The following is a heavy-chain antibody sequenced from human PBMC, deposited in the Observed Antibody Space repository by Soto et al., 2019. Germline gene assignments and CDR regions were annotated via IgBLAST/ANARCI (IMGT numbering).Heavy chain of an antibody. CDR2: IIPIFGAP. J-gene: IGHJ1*01. D-gene: IGHD3-3*01. CDR3: AGSPEWSCALNEAVISTFGFY. Sequence: QVRLVQSGTEVKKPGSSVKVSCQASGDTFSKYAISWVRQAPGQGLEWMGGIIPIFGAPNHAQKFQGRDTITADDSTTTVYMELTWLTSEDTAVYYCAGSPEWSCALNEAVISTFGFYWGQGSLVTVPS. V-gene: IGHV1-69*01. CDR1: GDTFSKYA.